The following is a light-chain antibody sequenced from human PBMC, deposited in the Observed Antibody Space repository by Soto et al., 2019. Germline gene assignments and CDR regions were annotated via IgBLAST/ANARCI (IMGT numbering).Light chain of an antibody. V-gene: IGKV3-15*01. CDR2: GAS. CDR3: QQYNYXPWT. Sequence: EIVMTQSPATLSVSPGERATLSCRASQSVRSDLAWYQEKPGQAPRLLFYGASTRATGIPARFSGSGSGTEFTLTISSLQSEDFAVYFCQQYNYXPWTFGQGTKVDIK. J-gene: IGKJ1*01. CDR1: QSVRSD.